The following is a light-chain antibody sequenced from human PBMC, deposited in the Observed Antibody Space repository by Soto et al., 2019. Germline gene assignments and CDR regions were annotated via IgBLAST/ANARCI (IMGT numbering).Light chain of an antibody. V-gene: IGKV1-5*03. CDR2: EAS. Sequence: DIQMTQSPATLSASVGHRATITCRTSPSIRYWLAWCQQKPGKAPRLLIYEASSLESGVTSRISGSGSGTEFTLTSSSLQPDDFATYYCQQYDSYSSGPFGQGTKVDIK. J-gene: IGKJ1*01. CDR3: QQYDSYSSGP. CDR1: PSIRYW.